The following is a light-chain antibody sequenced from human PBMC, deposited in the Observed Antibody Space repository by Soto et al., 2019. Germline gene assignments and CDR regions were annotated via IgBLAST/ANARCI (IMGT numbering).Light chain of an antibody. CDR3: QQYGSSLWT. J-gene: IGKJ1*01. CDR2: GAS. V-gene: IGKV3-20*01. CDR1: QSIDTN. Sequence: EIVMTQSPATLSVSPGDRATLSCRASQSIDTNIAWHQRKPGQAPRLLLYGASSRATGIPDRFSGSGSGTDFTLTISRLEPEDFAVYYCQQYGSSLWTFGQGTKVEIK.